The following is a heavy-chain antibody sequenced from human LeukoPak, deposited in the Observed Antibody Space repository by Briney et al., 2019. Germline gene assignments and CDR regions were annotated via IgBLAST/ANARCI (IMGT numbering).Heavy chain of an antibody. D-gene: IGHD3-10*01. V-gene: IGHV3-64*01. J-gene: IGHJ6*03. CDR3: ARAGWFGEFLDYYYYMDV. CDR1: GFTFSSYA. CDR2: ISSNGGST. Sequence: PGGSLRLSCAASGFTFSSYAMHWVRQAPGKGLEYVSAISSNGGSTYYANSVKGRFTISRDNSKNTLYLQMGSLRAEDMAVYYCARAGWFGEFLDYYYYMDVWGKGTTVTISS.